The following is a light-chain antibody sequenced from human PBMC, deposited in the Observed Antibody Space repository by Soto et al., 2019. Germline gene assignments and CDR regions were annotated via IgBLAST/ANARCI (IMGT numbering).Light chain of an antibody. Sequence: EIVMTQSPASLSVSPGETATLSCRASQSISNSLAWYQQKPGQAPSLLIYGASTRSTGIPARFIGSGSGTEFTRTISSLPSEDSALYYCQQYNNWPPRTFGQGTKLEIK. V-gene: IGKV3-15*01. CDR1: QSISNS. CDR2: GAS. CDR3: QQYNNWPPRT. J-gene: IGKJ2*01.